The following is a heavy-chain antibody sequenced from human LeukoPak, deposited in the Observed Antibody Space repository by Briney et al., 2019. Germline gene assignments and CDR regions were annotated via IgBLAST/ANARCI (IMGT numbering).Heavy chain of an antibody. CDR2: INHSGST. V-gene: IGHV4-34*01. D-gene: IGHD3-3*01. Sequence: SETLSLTCAVYGGSFNGYYWSWIRQPPGKGLEWIGEINHSGSTNYNPSLKSRVTISVDTSKNQFSPKLSSVTAAGTAVYYCARGTVLTTIFGVSTQTNDAFDIWGQGTMVTVSS. J-gene: IGHJ3*02. CDR1: GGSFNGYY. CDR3: ARGTVLTTIFGVSTQTNDAFDI.